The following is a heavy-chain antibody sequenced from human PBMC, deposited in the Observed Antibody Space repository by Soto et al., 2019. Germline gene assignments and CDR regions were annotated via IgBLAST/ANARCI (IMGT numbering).Heavy chain of an antibody. J-gene: IGHJ5*02. Sequence: LSLTCTVSGGSIISGGYYWSWIRQHPGKGLEWIGYIYYSGSTYYNPSLKSRVTISVDTSKNQFSLKLSSVTAADTAVYYCARAFSGEARASMWFGPWGQGTLVTVSS. CDR1: GGSIISGGYY. D-gene: IGHD2-2*01. V-gene: IGHV4-31*03. CDR2: IYYSGST. CDR3: ARAFSGEARASMWFGP.